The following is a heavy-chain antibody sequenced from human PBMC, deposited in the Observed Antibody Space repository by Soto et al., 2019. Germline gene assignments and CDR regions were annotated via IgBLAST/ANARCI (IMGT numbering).Heavy chain of an antibody. V-gene: IGHV4-59*08. Sequence: QVQLQESGPGLVEPSETLSLTCTVSGGSISSKYWSWIRQPPGKGLEWIGYIYYNGRTNYNPSLKSRVTISVDTSRNQFSLKLSSVTAADTAVYYCARLRWATIAEAGSFDYWGQGILVTVSS. CDR1: GGSISSKY. D-gene: IGHD6-13*01. CDR3: ARLRWATIAEAGSFDY. J-gene: IGHJ4*02. CDR2: IYYNGRT.